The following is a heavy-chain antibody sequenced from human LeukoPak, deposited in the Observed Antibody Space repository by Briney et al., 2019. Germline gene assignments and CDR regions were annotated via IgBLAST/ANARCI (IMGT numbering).Heavy chain of an antibody. CDR2: INGDESST. Sequence: GGSLRLSCAASAFTFNTYWMHWVRQVPGRGLEWVSRINGDESSTDYADSVKGRFTISRDNAKDTLYLHMNSLTAEDTAVYYCARGAKWAYYFDYWGQGTLVTVSS. V-gene: IGHV3-74*01. CDR3: ARGAKWAYYFDY. D-gene: IGHD1-26*01. CDR1: AFTFNTYW. J-gene: IGHJ4*02.